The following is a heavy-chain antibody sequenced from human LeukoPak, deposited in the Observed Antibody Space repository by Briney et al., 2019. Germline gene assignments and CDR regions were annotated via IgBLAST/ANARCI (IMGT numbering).Heavy chain of an antibody. CDR1: GGTFSSYA. J-gene: IGHJ4*02. CDR2: IIPIFGTA. CDR3: ARHYYYGSGSYRRYFDY. D-gene: IGHD3-10*01. Sequence: SVKVSCKASGGTFSSYAISWVRQAPGQRLEWMGGIIPIFGTANYAQKFQGRVTITADESTSTAYMELSSLRSEDTAVYYCARHYYYGSGSYRRYFDYWGQGTLVTVSS. V-gene: IGHV1-69*13.